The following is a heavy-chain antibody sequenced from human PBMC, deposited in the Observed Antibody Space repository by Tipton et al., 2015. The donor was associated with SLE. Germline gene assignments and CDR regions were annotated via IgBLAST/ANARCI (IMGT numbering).Heavy chain of an antibody. D-gene: IGHD1-26*01. J-gene: IGHJ3*02. Sequence: SLRLSCAASGFTFSSYAMHWVRQAPGKGLEWVAVISYDGSNKYYADSVKGRFTISRDNSKNTLYLQMNSLRAEDTAVYYCARDGVYSGTGTDAFDIRGQGTMVTASS. CDR1: GFTFSSYA. CDR3: ARDGVYSGTGTDAFDI. V-gene: IGHV3-30-3*01. CDR2: ISYDGSNK.